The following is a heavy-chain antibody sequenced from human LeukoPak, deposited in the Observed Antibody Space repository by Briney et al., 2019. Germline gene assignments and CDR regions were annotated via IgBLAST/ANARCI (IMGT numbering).Heavy chain of an antibody. CDR2: IYTSGST. V-gene: IGHV4-61*02. CDR3: ARDRQTFYDYVGGNYRFYFDY. D-gene: IGHD3-16*02. CDR1: GGSISSGSYY. Sequence: SETLSLTCTVSGGSISSGSYYWSWIRQPAGKGLEWTGRIYTSGSTNYNPSLKSRVTISVDTSKNQFSLKLSSVTAADTAVYYCARDRQTFYDYVGGNYRFYFDYWGQGTLVTVSS. J-gene: IGHJ4*02.